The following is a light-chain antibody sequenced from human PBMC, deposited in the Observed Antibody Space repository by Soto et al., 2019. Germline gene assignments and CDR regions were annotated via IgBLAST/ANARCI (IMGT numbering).Light chain of an antibody. CDR2: EGS. V-gene: IGLV2-23*01. CDR3: CSYAGSLRV. J-gene: IGLJ2*01. CDR1: SSDVGSYNL. Sequence: QSALTQPASVSGSPGQSITISCTGTSSDVGSYNLVSWYQQHPGKAPKLMIYEGSKRPSGVSNRFSGSKSGNTASLTISGLQAEDKADYYCCSYAGSLRVFGGGTKLTV.